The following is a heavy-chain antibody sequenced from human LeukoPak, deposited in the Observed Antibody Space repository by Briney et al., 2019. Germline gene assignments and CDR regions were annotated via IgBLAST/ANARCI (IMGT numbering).Heavy chain of an antibody. V-gene: IGHV3-9*01. J-gene: IGHJ4*02. D-gene: IGHD6-19*01. CDR1: GFTFDDYA. CDR2: ISWNSGSI. Sequence: RTGGSLRLSCAASGFTFDDYAMHWVRQAPGKGLEWVSGISWNSGSIGYADSVKGRFTISRDNAKNSLYLQMNSLRAEDTAVYYCAKGDLGIAVAGTFDYWGQGTLVTVSS. CDR3: AKGDLGIAVAGTFDY.